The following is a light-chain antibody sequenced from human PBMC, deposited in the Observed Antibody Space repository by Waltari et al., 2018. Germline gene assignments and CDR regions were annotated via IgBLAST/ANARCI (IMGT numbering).Light chain of an antibody. CDR1: QYITTS. Sequence: TCQATQYITTSLSWFQQKPGKAPQLRIYDASSLQAGVPSRFSGTGSGTAFSFTITSLQPEDSATYYCQHYHSLPYTFGRGTKLQIK. V-gene: IGKV1-33*01. CDR2: DAS. CDR3: QHYHSLPYT. J-gene: IGKJ2*01.